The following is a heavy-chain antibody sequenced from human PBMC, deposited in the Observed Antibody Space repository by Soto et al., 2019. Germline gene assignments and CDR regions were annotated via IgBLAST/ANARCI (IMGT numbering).Heavy chain of an antibody. CDR3: ARGTTLAIFDYGMDV. V-gene: IGHV3-30-3*01. J-gene: IGHJ6*02. Sequence: PGGDLRLSCAASGFTFTSDAIHWVRQAPVKGLKWVAVISNDGSIYYYADSVRGRFTISRDNTKNTLFLQMSSLRGEDSGVYYCARGTTLAIFDYGMDVWGQGTTVPVSS. D-gene: IGHD3-3*01. CDR2: ISNDGSIY. CDR1: GFTFTSDA.